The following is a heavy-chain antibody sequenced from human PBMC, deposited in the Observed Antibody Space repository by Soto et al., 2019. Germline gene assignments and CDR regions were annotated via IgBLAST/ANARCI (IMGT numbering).Heavy chain of an antibody. D-gene: IGHD3-22*01. CDR1: GGSFSGYY. J-gene: IGHJ4*02. CDR3: ARSKYYYDSSGYYFLYYFDY. V-gene: IGHV4-34*01. CDR2: INHSGST. Sequence: SETLSLTCAVYGGSFSGYYWSWIRQPPGKGLEWIGEINHSGSTNYNPSLKSRVTISVDTSKNQFSLKLSSVTAADTAVYYCARSKYYYDSSGYYFLYYFDYWGQGTLVTVSS.